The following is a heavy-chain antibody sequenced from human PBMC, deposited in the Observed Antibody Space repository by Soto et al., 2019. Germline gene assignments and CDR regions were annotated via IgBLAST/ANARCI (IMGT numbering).Heavy chain of an antibody. D-gene: IGHD5-18*01. CDR2: IYYSGST. V-gene: IGHV4-31*03. CDR1: GGSISSGGYY. J-gene: IGHJ4*02. CDR3: AREGGGYSYGLIDY. Sequence: PSETLSLTCTVSGGSISSGGYYWSWIRQHPGKGLEWIGYIYYSGSTYYNPSLKSRVTISVDTSKNQFSLKLSSVTAADTAVYYCAREGGGYSYGLIDYWGQGTLVTV.